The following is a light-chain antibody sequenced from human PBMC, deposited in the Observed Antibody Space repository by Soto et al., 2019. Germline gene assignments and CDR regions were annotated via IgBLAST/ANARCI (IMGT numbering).Light chain of an antibody. V-gene: IGKV3-20*01. CDR3: QQHGTSPI. Sequence: EVVLTQSPGTLSFSPGERATLSCRASQAVSSILLAWYQQKPGQAPRLLIYGASSRATGIPDRFSGSGSGTDFTLTVSRLEPEDFAVYYCQQHGTSPIFGGGTTVEIK. CDR2: GAS. CDR1: QAVSSIL. J-gene: IGKJ4*01.